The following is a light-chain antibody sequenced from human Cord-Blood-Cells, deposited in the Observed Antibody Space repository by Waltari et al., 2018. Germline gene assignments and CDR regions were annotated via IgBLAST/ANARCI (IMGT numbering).Light chain of an antibody. CDR1: VLAKQY. J-gene: IGLJ1*01. Sequence: SYELTQPSSVSVSPGQPARLTCSGDVLAKQYARWFQQKPGQAPVLVIYKDSERPSGIPERFSGSSSGTTVTLTISGAQVEDEADYYCYSAADNNLGVFGTGTKVTVL. CDR3: YSAADNNLGV. CDR2: KDS. V-gene: IGLV3-27*01.